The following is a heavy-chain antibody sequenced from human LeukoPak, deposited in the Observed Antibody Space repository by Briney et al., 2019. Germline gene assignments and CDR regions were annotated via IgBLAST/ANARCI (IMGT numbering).Heavy chain of an antibody. J-gene: IGHJ4*01. D-gene: IGHD3/OR15-3a*01. CDR3: VGGGDWLPEY. V-gene: IGHV4-59*02. CDR2: IYYSGST. Sequence: PSETLSLTCTVSGASVSGKFWSWLRHSPGNGLEWIGLIYYSGSTKFNPSLKSRVAMSVDPSNNQFSLSLNSVTTTATAVYFCVGGGDWLPEYWGHGTQVIVSS. CDR1: GASVSGKF.